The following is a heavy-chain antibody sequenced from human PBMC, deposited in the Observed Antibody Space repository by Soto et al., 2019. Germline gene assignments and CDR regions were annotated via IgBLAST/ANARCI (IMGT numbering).Heavy chain of an antibody. J-gene: IGHJ4*02. CDR2: ISYDGSNK. Sequence: PGGSLRLSCAASGFTFSSYGMHWVRQAPGKGLEWVAVISYDGSNKYYADSVKGRFTISRDNSKNTLYLQMNSLRAEDTAVYYCAKLVAGTMVFDYWGQGTLVTVS. CDR3: AKLVAGTMVFDY. V-gene: IGHV3-30*18. D-gene: IGHD6-19*01. CDR1: GFTFSSYG.